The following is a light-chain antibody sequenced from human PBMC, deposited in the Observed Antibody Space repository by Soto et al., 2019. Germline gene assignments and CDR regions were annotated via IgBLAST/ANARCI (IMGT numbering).Light chain of an antibody. CDR3: QTWGTGIVV. CDR2: LNSDGSH. V-gene: IGLV4-69*01. J-gene: IGLJ2*01. CDR1: SGHSSYI. Sequence: QPVLTQSPCASASLGASVKLTCTLSSGHSSYIIAWHQQQPEEGPRYLMKLNSDGSHTKGDGIPDRFSGSSSGAERYLTISSLQSEDEADYYCQTWGTGIVVFGGGTKLTDL.